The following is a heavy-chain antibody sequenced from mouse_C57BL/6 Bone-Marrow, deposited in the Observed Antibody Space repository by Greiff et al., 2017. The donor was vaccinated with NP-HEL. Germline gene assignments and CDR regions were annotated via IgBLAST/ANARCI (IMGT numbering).Heavy chain of an antibody. V-gene: IGHV1-54*01. CDR3: ARGTQYYDGYYDY. CDR1: GYAFTNYL. CDR2: INPGSGGT. D-gene: IGHD2-3*01. J-gene: IGHJ2*01. Sequence: VQLQQSGAELVRPGTSVKVSCKASGYAFTNYLIEWVKQRPGQGLEWIGVINPGSGGTNYNEKFKGKATLTADKSSSTAYMQLSSLTSEDSAVYFCARGTQYYDGYYDYWGQGTTLTVSS.